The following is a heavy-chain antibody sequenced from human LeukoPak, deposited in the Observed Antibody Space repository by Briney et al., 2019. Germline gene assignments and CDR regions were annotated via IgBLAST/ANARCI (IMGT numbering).Heavy chain of an antibody. V-gene: IGHV3-11*01. J-gene: IGHJ4*02. CDR3: ARSIWPRAAAGTFDY. D-gene: IGHD6-13*01. CDR2: ISNSGSTI. Sequence: PGGSLRLSCAASGFIFSDYYINWIRQVPGKGLEWVSYISNSGSTIYFADSVKGRFTISRDNAKNSLYLQMNSPRAEDTAVYYCARSIWPRAAAGTFDYWGQGTLVTVSS. CDR1: GFIFSDYY.